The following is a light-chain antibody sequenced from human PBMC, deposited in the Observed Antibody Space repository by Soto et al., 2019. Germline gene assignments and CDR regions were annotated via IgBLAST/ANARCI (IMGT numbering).Light chain of an antibody. CDR1: QSVGTF. V-gene: IGKV3-11*01. CDR3: QQRTKWLYT. Sequence: EIVLTQSPATLSLSPGERATLSCRASQSVGTFLAWYQQKPGQAPRLLIYDASHRATGIPARFSGSGSGTDFTLTISSLEPEDFALYYCQQRTKWLYTFGQGTKVDIK. J-gene: IGKJ2*01. CDR2: DAS.